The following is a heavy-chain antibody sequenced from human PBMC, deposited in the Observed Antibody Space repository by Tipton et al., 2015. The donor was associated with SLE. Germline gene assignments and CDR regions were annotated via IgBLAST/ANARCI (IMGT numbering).Heavy chain of an antibody. Sequence: GSLRLSCAASGFTFSSYAMTWVRQAPGKGLEWVSTIFGSGGSTYYADSVKGHFTISRDNSKNTLYLQMNSLRAEDTAVHYCAKDRGGTLDTNAFDIWGQGTMVTVSS. CDR3: AKDRGGTLDTNAFDI. J-gene: IGHJ3*02. D-gene: IGHD3-10*01. V-gene: IGHV3-23*01. CDR1: GFTFSSYA. CDR2: IFGSGGST.